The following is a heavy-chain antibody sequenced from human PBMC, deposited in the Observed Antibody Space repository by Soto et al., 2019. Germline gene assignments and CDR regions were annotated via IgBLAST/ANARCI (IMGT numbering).Heavy chain of an antibody. V-gene: IGHV2-5*01. CDR1: GFSLSTSGVG. CDR3: ARGVATLPVFAFDI. J-gene: IGHJ3*02. D-gene: IGHD6-6*01. Sequence: VSVPTLVNPTQTLTLTCSFSGFSLSTSGVGVGWIRQSPGKALEWLALIYWSGDEHYRPSLKSRLSITKDTSKNHVVLIMTNMDPVDTATYYCARGVATLPVFAFDIWGQGTMVTVS. CDR2: IYWSGDE.